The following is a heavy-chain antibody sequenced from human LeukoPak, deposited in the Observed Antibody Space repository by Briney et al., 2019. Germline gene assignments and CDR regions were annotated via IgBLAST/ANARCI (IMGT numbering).Heavy chain of an antibody. V-gene: IGHV4-59*01. D-gene: IGHD3-10*01. CDR3: ARDGLWFGELSGYYYYYGMDV. Sequence: SETLSLTCTVSGGSISSYYWSWIRQPPGKGPEWIGYIYYSGSTNYNPSLKSRVTISVDTSKNQFSLKLSSVTAADTAVYYCARDGLWFGELSGYYYYYGMDVWGQGTTVTVSS. J-gene: IGHJ6*02. CDR1: GGSISSYY. CDR2: IYYSGST.